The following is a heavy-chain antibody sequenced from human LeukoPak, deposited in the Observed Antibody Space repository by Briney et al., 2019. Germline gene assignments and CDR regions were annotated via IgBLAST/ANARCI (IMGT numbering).Heavy chain of an antibody. V-gene: IGHV3-23*01. CDR1: GFTFSSYA. D-gene: IGHD3-10*01. CDR3: AKDSSGWFGEFDY. J-gene: IGHJ4*02. Sequence: PGGSLRLSCAASGFTFSSYAMSWVRQAPGKGLEWVSAISGSGGSTYYADSVKGRFTISRDNSKNTLYLLMNSLRAEDTAVYYCAKDSSGWFGEFDYWGQGTLVTVSS. CDR2: ISGSGGST.